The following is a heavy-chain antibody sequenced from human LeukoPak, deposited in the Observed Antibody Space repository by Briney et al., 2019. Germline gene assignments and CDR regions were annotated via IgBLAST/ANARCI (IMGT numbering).Heavy chain of an antibody. CDR3: AKGPSFYYDSSGYYNY. Sequence: PGGSLRLSCAASGFTFSSYGMNWVRQAPGKGLEWVSDISGSGSSTNYADSVKGRFTISRDNSKNTLFLQMNSLRAEDTAVYYCAKGPSFYYDSSGYYNYWGQGTLVTVSS. D-gene: IGHD3-22*01. CDR1: GFTFSSYG. J-gene: IGHJ4*02. V-gene: IGHV3-23*01. CDR2: ISGSGSST.